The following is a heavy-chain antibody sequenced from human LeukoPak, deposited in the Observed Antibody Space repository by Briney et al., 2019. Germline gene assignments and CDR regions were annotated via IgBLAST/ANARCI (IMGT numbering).Heavy chain of an antibody. J-gene: IGHJ2*01. D-gene: IGHD6-19*01. V-gene: IGHV3-23*01. CDR3: ANRIPVVAMQYFDL. CDR1: GFTLKTYA. Sequence: GGSLRLSCEVSGFTLKTYAMSWVRQAPGKGLEWVSTLGSGGSTFYADSVKGRFTISRDNSKNTLYLQMTSLRGEDTAVYYCANRIPVVAMQYFDLWGRGTLVAVSS. CDR2: LGSGGST.